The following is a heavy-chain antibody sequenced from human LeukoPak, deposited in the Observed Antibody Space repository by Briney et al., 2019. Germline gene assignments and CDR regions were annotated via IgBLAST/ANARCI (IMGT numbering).Heavy chain of an antibody. Sequence: GGSLRLSCAASGFTVSSNYMSWVRQAPGKGLEWVSVIYRGGSTYYADSVKGRFTISRDNYKNTLYLQMSSLSAEDTAVYYCARGGINYCDSSGYLPTRDYWARGTRVSV. V-gene: IGHV3-53*01. D-gene: IGHD3-22*01. CDR3: ARGGINYCDSSGYLPTRDY. J-gene: IGHJ4*02. CDR2: IYRGGST. CDR1: GFTVSSNY.